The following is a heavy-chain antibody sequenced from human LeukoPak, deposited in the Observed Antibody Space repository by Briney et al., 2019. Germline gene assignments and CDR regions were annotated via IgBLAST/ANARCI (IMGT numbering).Heavy chain of an antibody. Sequence: PSETLSLTCTVSGGSISSSSYYWGWIRQPPGKGLEWIGSIYYSGSTYYNPSLKSRVTISVDTSKNQFSLKLSSVTAADTAVYYCARLPRYSNYARDAFDIWGQGTMVTVSS. J-gene: IGHJ3*02. CDR1: GGSISSSSYY. CDR3: ARLPRYSNYARDAFDI. CDR2: IYYSGST. D-gene: IGHD4-11*01. V-gene: IGHV4-39*01.